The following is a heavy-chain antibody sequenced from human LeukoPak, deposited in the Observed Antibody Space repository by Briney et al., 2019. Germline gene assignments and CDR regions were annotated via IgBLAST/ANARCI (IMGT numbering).Heavy chain of an antibody. D-gene: IGHD2-2*01. CDR2: IIPIFGTA. J-gene: IGHJ6*02. CDR3: ARESYCSSTSCYSDYYYYGMDV. Sequence: SVKVSCKASGGTFSSYAISWVRQTPGQGLEWMGGIIPIFGTANYAQKFQGRVTITADESTSTAYMELSSLRSEDTAVYYCARESYCSSTSCYSDYYYYGMDVWGQGTTVTVSS. CDR1: GGTFSSYA. V-gene: IGHV1-69*13.